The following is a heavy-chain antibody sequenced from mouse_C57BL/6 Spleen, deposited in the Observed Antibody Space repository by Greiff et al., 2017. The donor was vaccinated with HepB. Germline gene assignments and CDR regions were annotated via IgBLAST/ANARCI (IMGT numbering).Heavy chain of an antibody. CDR2: ISSGSSTI. D-gene: IGHD4-1*01. CDR1: GFTFSDYG. V-gene: IGHV5-17*01. J-gene: IGHJ3*01. CDR3: ARGLTGTWFAY. Sequence: EVQVVESGGGLVKPGGSLKLSCAASGFTFSDYGMHWVRQAPEKGLEWVAYISSGSSTIYYADTVKGRFTISRDNAKNTLFLQMTSLRSEDTAMYYCARGLTGTWFAYWGQGTLVTVSA.